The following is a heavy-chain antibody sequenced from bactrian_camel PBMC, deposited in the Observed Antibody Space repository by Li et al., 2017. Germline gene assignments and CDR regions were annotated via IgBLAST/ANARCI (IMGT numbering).Heavy chain of an antibody. CDR2: INSGGSST. J-gene: IGHJ4*01. D-gene: IGHD6*01. CDR3: ARRVYGGSWYIIAT. CDR1: GFTFSSYA. V-gene: IGHV3S31*01. Sequence: VQLVESGGGLVQPGGSLRLSCAASGFTFSSYAMSWVRQAPGKGLEWVSAINSGGSSTYYVDSVKGRFTISRDNAKNTLYLQLNSLKIEDAAMYYCARRVYGGSWYIIATGARGPRSPSP.